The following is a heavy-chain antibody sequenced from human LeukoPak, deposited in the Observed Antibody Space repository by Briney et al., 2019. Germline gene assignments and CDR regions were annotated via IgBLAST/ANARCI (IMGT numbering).Heavy chain of an antibody. CDR3: ARXXAYXSAWYGAFDI. D-gene: IGHD6-19*01. Sequence: SETLSLTCTVSGGSISSYYWSWXXXPPGKGLEWIGYIYYNGNTNYNPSLKSRVTISVDTSKNQFSLKLSSVTAADTAVYYCARXXAYXSAWYGAFDIWGQGTMGTVSS. CDR2: IYYNGNT. V-gene: IGHV4-59*08. CDR1: GGSISSYY. J-gene: IGHJ3*02.